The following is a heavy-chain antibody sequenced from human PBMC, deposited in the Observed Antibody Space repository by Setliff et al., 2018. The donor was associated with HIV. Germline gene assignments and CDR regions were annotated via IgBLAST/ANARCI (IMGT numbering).Heavy chain of an antibody. D-gene: IGHD3-10*01. J-gene: IGHJ4*02. CDR2: IYHSGST. V-gene: IGHV4-30-2*01. CDR1: GGSISSGGYS. CDR3: AGHFYYSGSGIWAGLDS. Sequence: SETLSLTCAVSGGSISSGGYSWNWIRQPPGKGPEWIGYIYHSGSTFYNPSLKSRVTISVDRSKNQFSLKLTSVTAADTAVYYCAGHFYYSGSGIWAGLDSWGQGTLVTVSS.